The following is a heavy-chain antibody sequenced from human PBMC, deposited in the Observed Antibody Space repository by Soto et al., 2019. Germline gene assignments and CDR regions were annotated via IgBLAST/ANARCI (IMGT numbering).Heavy chain of an antibody. V-gene: IGHV1-58*01. J-gene: IGHJ4*02. Sequence: QMQLVQSGPEVKKPGTSVKVSCKASGFTFTSSSVQWVRQTRGQRLEWIGWIVIGSGNTNYAQKFQERVTITRDMSTSTAYMEFSSLRSEDTAVYYCAAAAPMTTVTTPVYWGQGTLVTVSS. CDR1: GFTFTSSS. CDR3: AAAAPMTTVTTPVY. D-gene: IGHD4-17*01. CDR2: IVIGSGNT.